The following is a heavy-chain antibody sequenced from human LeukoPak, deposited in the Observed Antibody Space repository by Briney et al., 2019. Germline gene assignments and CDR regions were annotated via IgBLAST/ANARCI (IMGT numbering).Heavy chain of an antibody. CDR3: ARDHSLYRRYFDY. D-gene: IGHD5-12*01. CDR2: ISAYNGNT. Sequence: ASVKVSCKASGYTFTSYGISWVRQAPGQGLEWMGWISAYNGNTNYAQKFQGRVTITADKSTSTAYMELSSLRSEDTAVYYCARDHSLYRRYFDYWGRGTLVTVSS. CDR1: GYTFTSYG. J-gene: IGHJ4*02. V-gene: IGHV1-18*01.